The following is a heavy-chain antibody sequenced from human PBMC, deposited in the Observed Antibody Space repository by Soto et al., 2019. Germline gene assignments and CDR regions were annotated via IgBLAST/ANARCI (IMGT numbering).Heavy chain of an antibody. V-gene: IGHV4-31*02. J-gene: IGHJ5*02. CDR2: IYYNGNT. CDR3: ARLLGNWLVP. D-gene: IGHD3-16*01. CDR1: GGSISSGDYY. Sequence: SETLSLTCTVSGGSISSGDYYWSWIRQLPGKDLEWIAYIYYNGNTYYTPSLKSRATISLDTSRNQFSLKLNSVTAADTAVFYCARLLGNWLVPWGQGTLVTVSS.